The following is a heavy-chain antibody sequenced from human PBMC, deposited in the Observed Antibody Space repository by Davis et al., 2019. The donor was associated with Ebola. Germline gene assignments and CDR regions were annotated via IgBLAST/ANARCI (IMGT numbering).Heavy chain of an antibody. V-gene: IGHV3-23*01. J-gene: IGHJ6*02. Sequence: PGGSLRLSCAASGFTFSSYALSWVRQAPGKGLEWVSVISGSGDTSYYADSVRGRFTVSRDNSKNSLYLLINTLRVEDTAVYYCARGGALSNGYYSAMDVWGQGTTVTVSS. D-gene: IGHD1-26*01. CDR2: ISGSGDTS. CDR3: ARGGALSNGYYSAMDV. CDR1: GFTFSSYA.